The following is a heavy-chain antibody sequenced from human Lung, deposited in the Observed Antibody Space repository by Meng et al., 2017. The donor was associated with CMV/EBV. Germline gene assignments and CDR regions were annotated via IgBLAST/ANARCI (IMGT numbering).Heavy chain of an antibody. CDR2: TYYSGAT. CDR1: GGSINSGDYY. CDR3: VRDNGFSGKTDY. V-gene: IGHV4-30-4*08. J-gene: IGHJ4*02. Sequence: LRLXXTVSGGSINSGDYYWSWIRQPPGKGLECMGYTYYSGATYSSPSLRVRLTISIYTSRNQFSLKLLSVTAADTAVYDCVRDNGFSGKTDYWGQGTLVTVSS. D-gene: IGHD1/OR15-1a*01.